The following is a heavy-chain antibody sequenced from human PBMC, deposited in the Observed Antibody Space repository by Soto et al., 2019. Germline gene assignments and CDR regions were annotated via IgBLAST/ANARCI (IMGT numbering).Heavy chain of an antibody. D-gene: IGHD3-22*01. J-gene: IGHJ4*02. Sequence: GGSLRLSCAASGFTFSSYWMHWVRQAPGKGLVWVSRINSDGSSTSYADSVKGRFTISRDKAKNTLYLQMNRLRAEDTAAYYCARVSDYYDSSGYGYYFDYWGQGTLVTVSS. CDR2: INSDGSST. CDR1: GFTFSSYW. CDR3: ARVSDYYDSSGYGYYFDY. V-gene: IGHV3-74*01.